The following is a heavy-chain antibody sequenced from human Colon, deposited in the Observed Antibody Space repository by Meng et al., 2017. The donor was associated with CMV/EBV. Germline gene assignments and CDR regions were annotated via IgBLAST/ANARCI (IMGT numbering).Heavy chain of an antibody. J-gene: IGHJ4*02. CDR1: GITFSGHH. CDR2: TTNKANSYTT. Sequence: LRISCAASGITFSGHHMGLVRQASRKGLELVGRTTNKANSYTTQYAASVKGKFTISRDDSKNSLYLQMNSLKTEDTAVYYCAVPPGGYWGQGTLVTVSS. V-gene: IGHV3-72*01. CDR3: AVPPGGY. D-gene: IGHD2-2*01.